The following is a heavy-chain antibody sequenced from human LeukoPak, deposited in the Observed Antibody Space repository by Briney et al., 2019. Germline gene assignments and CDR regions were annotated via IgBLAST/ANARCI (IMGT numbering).Heavy chain of an antibody. D-gene: IGHD3-16*01. CDR2: LYYTGIT. CDR3: ARGTSIIPIDY. Sequence: PSETLSLTCTVSGGSISSYYWSWIRQPPGKGLEWIGYLYYTGITNYNPSLKSRVSISVDTSKNQFSLSLTSVTAADTAMYYCARGTSIIPIDYWGQGTLVTVSS. V-gene: IGHV4-59*01. J-gene: IGHJ4*02. CDR1: GGSISSYY.